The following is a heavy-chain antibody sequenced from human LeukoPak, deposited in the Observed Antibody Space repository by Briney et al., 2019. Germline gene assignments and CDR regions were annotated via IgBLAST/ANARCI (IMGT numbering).Heavy chain of an antibody. D-gene: IGHD3-3*01. V-gene: IGHV3-7*04. CDR1: GFTFSKSW. CDR2: IKEEGSAK. J-gene: IGHJ4*02. Sequence: GGSLRLSCAAAGFTFSKSWMSWVRQTPEKGLEWVANIKEEGSAKYYVDSVKGRFTVSRDNAKNSLYLQMNGLRAEDTAVYYCAKDDDGYYWGPGILVTVSS. CDR3: AKDDDGYY.